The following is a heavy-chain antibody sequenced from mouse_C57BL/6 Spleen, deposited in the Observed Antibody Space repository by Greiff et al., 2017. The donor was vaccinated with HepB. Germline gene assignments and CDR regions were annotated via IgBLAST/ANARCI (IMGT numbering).Heavy chain of an antibody. D-gene: IGHD2-3*01. CDR2: IDPSDSET. CDR3: ARSGYSYYYAMDY. J-gene: IGHJ4*01. V-gene: IGHV1-52*01. Sequence: QVQLQQPGAELVRPGSSVKLSCKASGYTFTSYWMHWVKQRPIQGLEWIGNIDPSDSETHYNQKFKDKATLTVDKSSSTAYMQLSSLTSEDSAVYYCARSGYSYYYAMDYWGQGTSVTVS. CDR1: GYTFTSYW.